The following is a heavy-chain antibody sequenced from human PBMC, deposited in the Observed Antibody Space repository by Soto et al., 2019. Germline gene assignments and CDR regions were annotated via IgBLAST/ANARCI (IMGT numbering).Heavy chain of an antibody. D-gene: IGHD3-3*01. CDR1: GGSFSGYY. Sequence: SETLSLTCAVYGGSFSGYYWSWIRQPPGKGLEWIGEINHSGSTNYNPSLKSRVTISVDTSKNQFSLKLNSVTAADTAVYYCAREPYDFWSGYYYYYGMDVWGPGTTVTVSS. CDR3: AREPYDFWSGYYYYYGMDV. J-gene: IGHJ6*02. V-gene: IGHV4-34*01. CDR2: INHSGST.